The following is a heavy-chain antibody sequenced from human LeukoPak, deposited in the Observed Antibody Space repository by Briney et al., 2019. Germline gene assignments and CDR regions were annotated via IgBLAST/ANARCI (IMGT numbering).Heavy chain of an antibody. D-gene: IGHD5-24*01. Sequence: PSETLSLTCTVSGGSISSSSYYWGWIRQPPGKGLEWIGSIYYSGSTYYNPSLKSRVTISVDTSKNQFSLKLSSVTAADTAVYYCARFVEGSNAFDIWGQGTMVTVSS. CDR3: ARFVEGSNAFDI. CDR2: IYYSGST. CDR1: GGSISSSSYY. J-gene: IGHJ3*02. V-gene: IGHV4-39*07.